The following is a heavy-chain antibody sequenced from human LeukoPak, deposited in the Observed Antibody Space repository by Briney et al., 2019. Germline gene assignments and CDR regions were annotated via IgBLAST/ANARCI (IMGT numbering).Heavy chain of an antibody. V-gene: IGHV3-9*01. J-gene: IGHJ4*02. CDR1: RFTFDDYA. CDR3: AKDISFGITIFGGLDY. Sequence: LSGGSLRLSCAASRFTFDDYAMHRVRHAPGKGLEWVSGISWNSGSIGYADSVKGRFTISRDNAKNSLYLQMNSLRAEDTALYYCAKDISFGITIFGGLDYWGQGTLVTVSS. D-gene: IGHD3-3*01. CDR2: ISWNSGSI.